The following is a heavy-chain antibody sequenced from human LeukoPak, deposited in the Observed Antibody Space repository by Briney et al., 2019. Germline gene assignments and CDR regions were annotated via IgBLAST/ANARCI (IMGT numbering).Heavy chain of an antibody. J-gene: IGHJ4*02. V-gene: IGHV4-4*02. D-gene: IGHD4-17*01. CDR3: ARGPYGDYVSPLDY. Sequence: SGTLSLTCAVSGGSISSSNWWSWVRPPPGKGLEWIGEIYHSGSTNYNPSLKRRVTISVDKSKNQFSLKLSSVTAADTAVYYCARGPYGDYVSPLDYWGQGTLVTVSS. CDR1: GGSISSSNW. CDR2: IYHSGST.